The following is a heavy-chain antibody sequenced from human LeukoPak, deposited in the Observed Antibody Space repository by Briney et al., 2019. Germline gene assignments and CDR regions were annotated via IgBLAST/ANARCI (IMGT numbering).Heavy chain of an antibody. CDR3: ATVETTVTTLDY. J-gene: IGHJ4*02. CDR1: GYTLTELS. CDR2: FDPEDGET. Sequence: WASVKVSCKVSGYTLTELSMHWGRQAPGKGLEWMGGFDPEDGETIYAQKFQGRVTMTEDTSTDTAYMELSSLRSEDTAVYYCATVETTVTTLDYWGQGTLVTVSS. V-gene: IGHV1-24*01. D-gene: IGHD4-17*01.